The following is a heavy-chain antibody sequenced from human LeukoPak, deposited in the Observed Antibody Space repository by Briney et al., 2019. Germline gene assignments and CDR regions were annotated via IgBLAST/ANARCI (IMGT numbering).Heavy chain of an antibody. J-gene: IGHJ4*02. D-gene: IGHD1-26*01. CDR1: GFTFSSYA. Sequence: GGSLRLSCAASGFTFSSYAMSWVRQAPGKGLEWVSAISGSGGSTYYADSVKGRFTISRGNSKNTLYLQMNSLRAEDTAVYYCAKDLGYSGAGSFDYWGQGTLVTVSS. CDR2: ISGSGGST. V-gene: IGHV3-23*01. CDR3: AKDLGYSGAGSFDY.